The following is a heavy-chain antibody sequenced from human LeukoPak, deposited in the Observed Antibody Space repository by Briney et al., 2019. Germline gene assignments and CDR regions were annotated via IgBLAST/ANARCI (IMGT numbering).Heavy chain of an antibody. CDR2: ISGSGGST. Sequence: PGGSLRLSCAASGFTFSSYAMSWVRQAPGKGLEWVSAISGSGGSTYYADSVKGRFTISRDNSKNTLYLQMNSLRAEDTAVYYCARGGVVVVTAIASEIDYWGQGTLVTVSS. CDR3: ARGGVVVVTAIASEIDY. CDR1: GFTFSSYA. D-gene: IGHD2-21*02. V-gene: IGHV3-23*01. J-gene: IGHJ4*02.